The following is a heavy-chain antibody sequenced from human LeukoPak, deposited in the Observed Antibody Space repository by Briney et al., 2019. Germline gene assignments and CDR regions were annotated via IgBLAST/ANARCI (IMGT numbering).Heavy chain of an antibody. V-gene: IGHV1-69*13. CDR1: GGTFSSYA. CDR3: AKDADYDDFFDY. Sequence: SVKVSCKASGGTFSSYAISWVRQAPGQGLEWMGGIIPIFGTANYAQKFQGRVTITADESTSTAYMELSSLRAEDTAVYYCAKDADYDDFFDYWGQRTLVTVSS. J-gene: IGHJ4*02. D-gene: IGHD4-17*01. CDR2: IIPIFGTA.